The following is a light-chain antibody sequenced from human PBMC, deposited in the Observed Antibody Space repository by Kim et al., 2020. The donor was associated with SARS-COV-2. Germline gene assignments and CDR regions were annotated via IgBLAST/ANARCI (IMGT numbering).Light chain of an antibody. J-gene: IGLJ3*02. CDR3: QSYDTSLSGWV. V-gene: IGLV1-40*01. CDR1: SSNFGAGYD. Sequence: QRVTLSCTGSSSNFGAGYDVHWYQQLPGTAPKLLIYGNSNRPSGVPDRFSGSKSDTSASLAITGLQAEDEADYYCQSYDTSLSGWVFGGGTQLTVL. CDR2: GNS.